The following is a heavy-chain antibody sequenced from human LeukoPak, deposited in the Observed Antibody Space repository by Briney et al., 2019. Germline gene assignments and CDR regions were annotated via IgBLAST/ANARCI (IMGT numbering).Heavy chain of an antibody. CDR2: ISTTVST. Sequence: SETLSLTCTVSGDSITSYFWNWVRQPAGKGLEWIGRISTTVSTDYNPSLESRITLSVDTSRNQVSLRLTSVTAADTALYYGARGGDAFYHWGQGTLVTVSS. CDR1: GDSITSYF. CDR3: ARGGDAFYH. V-gene: IGHV4-4*07. J-gene: IGHJ4*02. D-gene: IGHD3-10*01.